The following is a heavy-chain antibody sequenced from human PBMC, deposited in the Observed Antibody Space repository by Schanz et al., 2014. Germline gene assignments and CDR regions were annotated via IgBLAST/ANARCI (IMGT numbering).Heavy chain of an antibody. Sequence: QVHLLESGGGLVEPGGSLRLSCAASGFSFSDYYMSWIRQAPGKGLEWISFINTGSNYINYADSVKGRFTISRDNTKNSLLLQLNSLRADDTAVYYCATETSRTWFYNGVDVWGQGTTVTVSS. J-gene: IGHJ6*02. CDR1: GFSFSDYY. CDR2: INTGSNYI. D-gene: IGHD2-2*01. CDR3: ATETSRTWFYNGVDV. V-gene: IGHV3-11*05.